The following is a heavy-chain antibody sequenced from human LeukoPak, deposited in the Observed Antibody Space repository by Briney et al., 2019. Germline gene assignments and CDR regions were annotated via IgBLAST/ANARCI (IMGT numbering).Heavy chain of an antibody. D-gene: IGHD3-22*01. CDR1: GGTFSSYA. CDR3: ARSTSNQWLLLY. CDR2: IIPILGIA. J-gene: IGHJ4*02. V-gene: IGHV1-69*04. Sequence: GASVKVSCKASGGTFSSYAISWVRQAPAQGLEWMGRIIPILGIANYAQKFQGRVTITADKSTSTAYMELSSLRSEDTAVYYCARSTSNQWLLLYWGQGTLVTVSS.